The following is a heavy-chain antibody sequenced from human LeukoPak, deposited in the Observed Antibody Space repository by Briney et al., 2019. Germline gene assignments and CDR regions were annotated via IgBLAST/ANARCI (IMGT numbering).Heavy chain of an antibody. CDR1: GGSISSGASD. CDR2: INHSGNT. CDR3: ARAARQGFTMIVVPFFYFDL. V-gene: IGHV4-31*03. D-gene: IGHD3-22*01. J-gene: IGHJ2*01. Sequence: SETLSLTCTVSGGSISSGASDWGWIRQHPKRGLEWVGYINHSGNTYYNPSLGSRVTMSVDTSKNQFSLKLSSVTAADSAVYYCARAARQGFTMIVVPFFYFDLWGRGTLVTVSS.